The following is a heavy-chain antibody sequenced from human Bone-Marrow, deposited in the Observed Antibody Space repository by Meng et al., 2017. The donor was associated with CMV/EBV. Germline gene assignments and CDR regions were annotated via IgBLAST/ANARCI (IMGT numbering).Heavy chain of an antibody. CDR3: ARDNVPAAIISWFDP. Sequence: GESLKISCAASGFTFSSYWMSWVRQAPGKGLEWVAVISYDGSNKYYADSVKGRFTISRDNSKNTLYLQMNSLRAEDTAVYYCARDNVPAAIISWFDPWGQGILVTVSS. CDR2: ISYDGSNK. V-gene: IGHV3-30*03. CDR1: GFTFSSYW. D-gene: IGHD2-2*01. J-gene: IGHJ5*02.